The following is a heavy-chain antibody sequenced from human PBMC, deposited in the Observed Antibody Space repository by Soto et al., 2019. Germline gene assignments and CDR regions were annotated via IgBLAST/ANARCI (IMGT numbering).Heavy chain of an antibody. CDR3: ARSVFP. Sequence: KTSETLSLTCAVSGGSISSGGYSWSWIRQPPGKGLEWIGYIYHSGSTYYNPSLKSRVTISVDTSKNQFSLKLTSVTAADTAVYYCARSVFPWGQGTLVTVSS. V-gene: IGHV4-30-2*05. CDR1: GGSISSGGYS. J-gene: IGHJ5*02. CDR2: IYHSGST.